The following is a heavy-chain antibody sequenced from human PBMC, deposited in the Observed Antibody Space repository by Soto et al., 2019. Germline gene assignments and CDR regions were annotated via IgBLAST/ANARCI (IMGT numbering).Heavy chain of an antibody. CDR2: IVVGSGNT. Sequence: SVKVSCKASGYTFTGYYMHWVRQAPGQGLEWIGKIVVGSGNTNYAQKFQERVTITRDMSTSTAYMELSSLRSEDTAFYYCAAFDPGPMGFDPWGQGTLVTVSS. D-gene: IGHD3-9*01. CDR3: AAFDPGPMGFDP. V-gene: IGHV1-58*02. CDR1: GYTFTGYY. J-gene: IGHJ5*02.